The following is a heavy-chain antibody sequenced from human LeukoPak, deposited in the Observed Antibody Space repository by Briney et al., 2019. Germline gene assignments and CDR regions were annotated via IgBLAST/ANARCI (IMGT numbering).Heavy chain of an antibody. CDR2: IFSNDEK. CDR1: GFSLSNARMG. J-gene: IGHJ6*03. Sequence: SGPTLVNPTETLTLTCTVSGFSLSNARMGVSWIRQPPGKALEWLAHIFSNDEKSYSTSLKSGLTISKDTSKSQVVLTMTNMDPVDTATYYCARSYCSGGSCYSYYYYYMDVWGKGTTVTVSS. V-gene: IGHV2-26*01. D-gene: IGHD2-15*01. CDR3: ARSYCSGGSCYSYYYYYMDV.